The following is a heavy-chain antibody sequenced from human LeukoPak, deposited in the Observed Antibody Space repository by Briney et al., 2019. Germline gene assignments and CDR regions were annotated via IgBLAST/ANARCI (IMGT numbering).Heavy chain of an antibody. D-gene: IGHD3-10*01. V-gene: IGHV3-23*01. CDR1: GFTFSSYA. CDR2: IFGGGGSKGDST. J-gene: IGHJ6*02. CDR3: ASQGGLLWFGELSGGMDV. Sequence: GGSLRLSCAASGFTFSSYAMGWVRQAPGKGLEWVSDIFGGGGSKGDSTYYADSVKGRFTISRDNSKNTLYLQMNSLRAEDTAVYYCASQGGLLWFGELSGGMDVWGQGTTVTVSS.